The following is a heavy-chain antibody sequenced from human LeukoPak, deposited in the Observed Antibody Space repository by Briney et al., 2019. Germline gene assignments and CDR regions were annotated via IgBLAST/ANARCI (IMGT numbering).Heavy chain of an antibody. CDR3: ASPGPGGDGYNSYYGMGV. Sequence: SVKVSCKASGGTFSSYTISWVRQAPGQGLEWMGRIIPILGIADYAQKFQGRVTITADESTSTAYMELSSLRSEDTAVYYCASPGPGGDGYNSYYGMGVWGQGTTVTVSS. V-gene: IGHV1-69*02. D-gene: IGHD5-24*01. CDR2: IIPILGIA. CDR1: GGTFSSYT. J-gene: IGHJ6*02.